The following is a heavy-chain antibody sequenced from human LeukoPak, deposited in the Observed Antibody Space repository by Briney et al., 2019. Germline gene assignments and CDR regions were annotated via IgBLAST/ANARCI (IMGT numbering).Heavy chain of an antibody. Sequence: GASVKVSCKASGYTFTSYDINWVRQATGQGLEWMGWMNPNSGNTGYAQKFQGRVTITRNTSISTAYMELSSLRSEDTAVYYCARAGYRMGYYYYYMDVWGKGTTVTVSS. D-gene: IGHD6-25*01. CDR2: MNPNSGNT. V-gene: IGHV1-8*03. CDR1: GYTFTSYD. J-gene: IGHJ6*03. CDR3: ARAGYRMGYYYYYMDV.